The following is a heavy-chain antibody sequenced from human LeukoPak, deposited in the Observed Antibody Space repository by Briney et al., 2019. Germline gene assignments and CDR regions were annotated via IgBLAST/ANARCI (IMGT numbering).Heavy chain of an antibody. J-gene: IGHJ4*02. Sequence: GGSLRLSCAASGFTFSSYAMSWVRQAPGKGLEWVSAISGSGGSTYYADSVKGRFTISRDDSNNALYLQMHSLRAEDTALYYCASGPPFLKYFEYWGQGTLVTVSS. CDR3: ASGPPFLKYFEY. V-gene: IGHV3-23*01. CDR1: GFTFSSYA. CDR2: ISGSGGST. D-gene: IGHD2-15*01.